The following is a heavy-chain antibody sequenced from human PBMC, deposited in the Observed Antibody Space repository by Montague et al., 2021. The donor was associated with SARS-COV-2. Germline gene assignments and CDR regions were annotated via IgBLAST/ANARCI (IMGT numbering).Heavy chain of an antibody. D-gene: IGHD6-13*01. CDR2: IYWDDDK. J-gene: IGHJ5*02. V-gene: IGHV2-5*02. CDR3: AHRPSIAAAGTCRFDP. CDR1: GFSLSTSGVG. Sequence: PALVKPTQTLTLTCTFSGFSLSTSGVGVGWFRQPPGKALEWPALIYWDDDKRYSPSLKSRLTITKDTSKNQVVLTMTNMDPGDTATYYCAHRPSIAAAGTCRFDPWGQGTLVTVSS.